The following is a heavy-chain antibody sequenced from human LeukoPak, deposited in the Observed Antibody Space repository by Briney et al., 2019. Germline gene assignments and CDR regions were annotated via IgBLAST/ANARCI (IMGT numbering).Heavy chain of an antibody. CDR3: TSWGDTTAEYFQR. Sequence: GGPLRLSCVVSGFTFNRCWMNWVRQAPGKGLEWVAHINPDGRDTYYVDSVEGRFTISRDNAQNSMYLQMNSLRVEDTAVYYCTSWGDTTAEYFQRWGQGTLVTVSS. CDR1: GFTFNRCW. V-gene: IGHV3-7*01. CDR2: INPDGRDT. D-gene: IGHD2-21*02. J-gene: IGHJ1*01.